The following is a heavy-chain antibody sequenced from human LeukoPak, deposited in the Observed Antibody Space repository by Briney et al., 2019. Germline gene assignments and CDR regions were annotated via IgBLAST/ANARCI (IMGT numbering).Heavy chain of an antibody. CDR3: ARDNIAAAGYHPIPIDY. V-gene: IGHV1-2*02. CDR2: INPNSGGT. J-gene: IGHJ4*02. D-gene: IGHD6-13*01. CDR1: GYTFTGYY. Sequence: ASVKVSCKASGYTFTGYYMHWVRQAPGQGLEWMGWINPNSGGTNYAQKFQGRVAMTRDTSISTAYMELSRLRSDDTAVYYCARDNIAAAGYHPIPIDYWGQGTLVTVSS.